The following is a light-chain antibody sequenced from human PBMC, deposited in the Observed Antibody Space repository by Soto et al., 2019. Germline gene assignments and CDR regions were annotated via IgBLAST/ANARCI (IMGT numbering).Light chain of an antibody. CDR2: DAS. CDR3: QQRSDWPPIT. V-gene: IGKV3-11*01. CDR1: QSISSY. J-gene: IGKJ5*01. Sequence: EIVLTESPDTLSFSPGDRATLSWRASQSISSYLAWYQQKPGQSPRLLVYDASNRATGIPARFSGSGSATDFTPTISSLEPEDFAVYYCQQRSDWPPITFGQGTRLEIK.